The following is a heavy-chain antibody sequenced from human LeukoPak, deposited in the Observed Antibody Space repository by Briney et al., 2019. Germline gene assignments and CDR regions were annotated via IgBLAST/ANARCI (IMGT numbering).Heavy chain of an antibody. CDR2: IYPGDSDT. CDR3: ARRHRWIQSTEQFDY. V-gene: IGHV5-51*01. J-gene: IGHJ4*02. D-gene: IGHD5-18*01. Sequence: GESLKISCKGSGYSFTSYWIGWVRQMPGKGLEWMGIIYPGDSDTTYRPSFQGQVTISADKSISTAYLQWSSLKASDTALFYCARRHRWIQSTEQFDYWGQGTLVTVSS. CDR1: GYSFTSYW.